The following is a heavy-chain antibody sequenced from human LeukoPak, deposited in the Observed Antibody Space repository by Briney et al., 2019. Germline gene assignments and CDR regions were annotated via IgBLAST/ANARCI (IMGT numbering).Heavy chain of an antibody. Sequence: PGGSLRHSCAASGFTFSTYSMNWVRQAPGKGLEWVSSISSSSSYIYYADSVKGRFTISRDNAKNSLYLQMNSLRAEDTAVYYCARDQPNYDILTGYYPFDYWGQGTLVTVSS. CDR2: ISSSSSYI. CDR1: GFTFSTYS. D-gene: IGHD3-9*01. CDR3: ARDQPNYDILTGYYPFDY. V-gene: IGHV3-21*01. J-gene: IGHJ4*02.